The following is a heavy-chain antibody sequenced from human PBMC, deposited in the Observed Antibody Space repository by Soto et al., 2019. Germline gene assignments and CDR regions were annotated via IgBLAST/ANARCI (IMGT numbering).Heavy chain of an antibody. Sequence: GASVKVSCKASGYSFTSDYMHWGRQAPGQGLEWRGIISPSGGYTSYAQKVQGRVTMTRDTSTRTVYMELSSLRSEDTAVYYCARARNYFDYWGQGTLVTVSS. CDR1: GYSFTSDY. CDR3: ARARNYFDY. CDR2: ISPSGGYT. V-gene: IGHV1-46*01. J-gene: IGHJ4*02.